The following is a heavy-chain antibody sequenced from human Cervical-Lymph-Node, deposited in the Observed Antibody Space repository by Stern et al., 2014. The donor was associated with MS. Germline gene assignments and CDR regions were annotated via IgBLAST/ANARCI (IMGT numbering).Heavy chain of an antibody. V-gene: IGHV1-58*02. CDR2: SVVGRGNT. CDR1: GFTFSSST. Sequence: QMQLVQSGPEVKMPGTSVKVSCKTSGFTFSSSTIHWVRQARGQRLEWIGWSVVGRGNTKHAQRFQGRVSMTRDKSTRTAYMELSSLTYEDTAMYYCAADVGEADCGSSSCLFDYWGQGSLVTVSS. CDR3: AADVGEADCGSSSCLFDY. D-gene: IGHD2-2*01. J-gene: IGHJ4*02.